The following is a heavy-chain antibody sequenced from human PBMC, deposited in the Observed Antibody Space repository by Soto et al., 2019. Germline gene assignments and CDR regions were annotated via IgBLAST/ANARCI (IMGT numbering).Heavy chain of an antibody. V-gene: IGHV3-64D*08. CDR3: VKGRSPNWNCPGMNV. J-gene: IGHJ6*04. CDR1: GFSFSSYA. Sequence: EVQLVESGGGLVQPGGSLTLSCSASGFSFSSYAIHWVRQAPGKGLEYVAVIASNGGSTYYSDSVKGRFTTSRDNSKNTLYIEMSSLRAEDSACYNCVKGRSPNWNCPGMNVCGEATTVTVSS. D-gene: IGHD1-7*01. CDR2: IASNGGST.